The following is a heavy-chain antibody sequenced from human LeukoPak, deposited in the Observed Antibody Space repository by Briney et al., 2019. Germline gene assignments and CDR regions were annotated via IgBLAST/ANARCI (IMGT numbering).Heavy chain of an antibody. Sequence: GGSLRLSCTGSGFTFSKYVTSWVRQDPGKRLESHSVISDSGDDTDYADSVMGRFTISRDNPKDTLFLQMNSLGVEDTAVYYCVKVGGGGGWYWSPWGQGTLVTVSS. CDR2: ISDSGDDT. CDR1: GFTFSKYV. D-gene: IGHD6-19*01. CDR3: VKVGGGGGWYWSP. J-gene: IGHJ5*02. V-gene: IGHV3-23*01.